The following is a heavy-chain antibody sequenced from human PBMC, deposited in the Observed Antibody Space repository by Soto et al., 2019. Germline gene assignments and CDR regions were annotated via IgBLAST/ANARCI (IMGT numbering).Heavy chain of an antibody. CDR2: TYYRSKWYS. V-gene: IGHV6-1*01. J-gene: IGHJ5*02. CDR3: AREGLMWQWRPYSWFDP. CDR1: GDSVSSNSAA. D-gene: IGHD6-19*01. Sequence: SQTLSLTCAISGDSVSSNSAAWNWIRQSPSRGLEWLGRTYYRSKWYSDYAVSVKSRITINPDTSKNQFSLQLNSVTPEDTAVYYCAREGLMWQWRPYSWFDPWGQGTLVTVSS.